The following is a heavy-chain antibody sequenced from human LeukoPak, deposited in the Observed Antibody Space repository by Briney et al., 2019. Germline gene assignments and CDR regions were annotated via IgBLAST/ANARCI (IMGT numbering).Heavy chain of an antibody. CDR1: GVSITTHY. D-gene: IGHD4-17*01. J-gene: IGHJ4*02. V-gene: IGHV4-59*11. Sequence: NASETLSLTCTASGVSITTHYWSWIRQPPMKGLEWLGYISYSGSTNYNPSLKSRFTISMDTSKNQFSLKLNSVTAAVTAVYYCARQTTVTNWGQGTLVTVSS. CDR3: ARQTTVTN. CDR2: ISYSGST.